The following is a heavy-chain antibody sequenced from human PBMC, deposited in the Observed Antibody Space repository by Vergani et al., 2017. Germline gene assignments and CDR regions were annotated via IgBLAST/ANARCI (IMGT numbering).Heavy chain of an antibody. CDR3: STKSCGTPGCQIGYFRE. J-gene: IGHJ1*01. V-gene: IGHV3-30*03. D-gene: IGHD1-1*01. Sequence: QVHLVESGGGVVQPGRSLRLSCVVSGFTSSYYGMHWVRQAPGKGLEWVAVISYDGTQKYYADSVKGRFTISRDNSKSTLYLQMNSLRTGDTAVYYCSTKSCGTPGCQIGYFREWGQGNLVNVSS. CDR2: ISYDGTQK. CDR1: GFTSSYYG.